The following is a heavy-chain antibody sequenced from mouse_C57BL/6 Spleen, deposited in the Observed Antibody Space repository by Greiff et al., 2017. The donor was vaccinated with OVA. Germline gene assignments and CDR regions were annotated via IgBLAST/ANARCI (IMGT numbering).Heavy chain of an antibody. J-gene: IGHJ4*01. CDR3: ARQEGDHYYAMDY. CDR1: GFTFSSYG. CDR2: ISSGGSYT. Sequence: DVHLVESGGDLVKPGGSLKLSCAASGFTFSSYGMSWVRQTPDQSLEWVATISSGGSYTYYPDSVKGRFTISRDNAKNTLYLQMSSLKSEDSAMYYCARQEGDHYYAMDYWGQGTSVTVSS. V-gene: IGHV5-6*01.